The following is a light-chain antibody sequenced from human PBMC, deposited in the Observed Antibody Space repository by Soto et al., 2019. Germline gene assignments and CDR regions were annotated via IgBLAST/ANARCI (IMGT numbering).Light chain of an antibody. V-gene: IGKV2-28*01. CDR1: QSLLHSNGYNY. Sequence: DIVMTHSPLSLPVTPGEPASISCRSSQSLLHSNGYNYLDWYLQKPGQSPQLLIYLGSNRASGVPDRFSGSGSGTDFTLKISRVEAEDVGVYYCMQALQPPWTFGQGTKVEIK. CDR2: LGS. CDR3: MQALQPPWT. J-gene: IGKJ1*01.